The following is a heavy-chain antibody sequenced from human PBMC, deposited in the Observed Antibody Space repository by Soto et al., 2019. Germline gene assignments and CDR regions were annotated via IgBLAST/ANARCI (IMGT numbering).Heavy chain of an antibody. V-gene: IGHV4-61*01. CDR3: ARDIRGYSRSFDF. D-gene: IGHD5-12*01. J-gene: IGHJ4*02. CDR2: VYSSGTT. Sequence: QVQLQESGPGLVKPSETLSLTCTVSGDSVTSDNYYWTSIRQPPAKGLEWIGYVYSSGTTNYNPSLKSRVTFSLDTSRNQFSLKWTSVTAADTDIYYCARDIRGYSRSFDFWGQGTLVTVSS. CDR1: GDSVTSDNYY.